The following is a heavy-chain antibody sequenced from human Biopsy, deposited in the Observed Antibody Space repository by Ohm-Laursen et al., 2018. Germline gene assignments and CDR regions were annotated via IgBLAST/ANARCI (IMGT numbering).Heavy chain of an antibody. J-gene: IGHJ4*02. CDR1: GFTFSDYY. V-gene: IGHV3-11*04. CDR3: ARAYPPPGRRLVVVAGDFDC. CDR2: ISSRTNTI. Sequence: SLRLSCAASGFTFSDYYMSWIRQAPGKGLKWVSYISSRTNTIYYADSVKGRPTISRDNAKNSLYLQMNSLRAEDTAVYYCARAYPPPGRRLVVVAGDFDCWGQGTRVTVSS. D-gene: IGHD2-15*01.